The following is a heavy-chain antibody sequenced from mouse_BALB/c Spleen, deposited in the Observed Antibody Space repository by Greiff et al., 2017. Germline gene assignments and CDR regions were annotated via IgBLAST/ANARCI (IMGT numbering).Heavy chain of an antibody. Sequence: VQLVESGPGLVAPSQSLSITCTVSGFSLTSYDISWIRQPPGKGLEWLGVIWTGGGTNYNSAFMSRLSISKDNSKSQVFLKMNSLQTDDTAIYYCVRRDYGGDAMDYWGQGTSVTVSS. J-gene: IGHJ4*01. V-gene: IGHV2-9-2*01. D-gene: IGHD2-4*01. CDR1: GFSLTSYD. CDR2: IWTGGGT. CDR3: VRRDYGGDAMDY.